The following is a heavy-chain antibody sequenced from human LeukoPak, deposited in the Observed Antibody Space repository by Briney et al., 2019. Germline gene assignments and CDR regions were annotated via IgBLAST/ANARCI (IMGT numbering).Heavy chain of an antibody. V-gene: IGHV1-69*13. CDR2: IIPIFGTA. Sequence: SVSVSCKASGGTFSSYAISWVRQAPGQGLEWMGGIIPIFGTANYAQKFQGRVTITADESTSTAYMELSSLRSEDTAVYYCARGLLGYCSSTSCYQNFDYWGQGTLVTVSS. J-gene: IGHJ4*02. CDR3: ARGLLGYCSSTSCYQNFDY. CDR1: GGTFSSYA. D-gene: IGHD2-2*01.